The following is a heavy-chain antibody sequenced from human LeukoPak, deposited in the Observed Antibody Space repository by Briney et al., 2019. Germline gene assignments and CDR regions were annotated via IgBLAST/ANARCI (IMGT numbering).Heavy chain of an antibody. CDR2: ISYDGSNK. D-gene: IGHD3-22*01. J-gene: IGHJ4*02. CDR3: AKASSGYLHY. V-gene: IGHV3-30*18. Sequence: PEGSLRLSCAASGFTFSSYGMHWVRQAPGKGLEWVAVISYDGSNKYYADSVKGRFTISRDNSKNTLYLQMNSLRAEDTAVYYCAKASSGYLHYWGQGTLVTVSS. CDR1: GFTFSSYG.